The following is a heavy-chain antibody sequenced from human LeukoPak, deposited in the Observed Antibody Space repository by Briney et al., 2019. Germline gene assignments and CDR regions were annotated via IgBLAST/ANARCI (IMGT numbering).Heavy chain of an antibody. CDR3: ARGAHSYGYSGNDY. D-gene: IGHD5-18*01. CDR1: RYTFTSYD. J-gene: IGHJ4*02. CDR2: MNPNSGNT. V-gene: IGHV1-8*01. Sequence: GASVKVSCKASRYTFTSYDINWVRQATGQGLEWMGWMNPNSGNTGYAENFQDRVTMTRNTSISTAYMELSSLRSEDTAVYYCARGAHSYGYSGNDYWGQGTLVTVSS.